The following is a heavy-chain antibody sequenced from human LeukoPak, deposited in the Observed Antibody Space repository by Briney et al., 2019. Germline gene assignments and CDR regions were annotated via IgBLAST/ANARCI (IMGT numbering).Heavy chain of an antibody. D-gene: IGHD3-3*01. CDR2: IYYSGST. Sequence: SETLSLTCTVSGGSISSSSYYWGWIRQPPGKGLEWIGSIYYSGSTYYNPSLKSRVTISVDASKNQFSLKLSSVTAADTAVYYCARARPGYDFWSGYSNYWYFDLWGRGTLVTISS. CDR1: GGSISSSSYY. V-gene: IGHV4-39*01. CDR3: ARARPGYDFWSGYSNYWYFDL. J-gene: IGHJ2*01.